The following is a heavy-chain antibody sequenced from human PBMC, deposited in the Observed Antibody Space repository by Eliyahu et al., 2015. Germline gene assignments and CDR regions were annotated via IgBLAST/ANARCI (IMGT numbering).Heavy chain of an antibody. CDR3: ARLSSDWYLDL. CDR1: GFTFSTYN. CDR2: ISTSSDTI. D-gene: IGHD3-10*01. V-gene: IGHV3-48*02. J-gene: IGHJ2*01. Sequence: EVQMVESGGGLIQPGGSLRLSCAASGFTFSTYNMTXVRQAPGKGLEWVSYISTSSDTIYYADSVKGRFTISRDNAKNSLYLQVTSLRDEDTAVYYCARLSSDWYLDLWGRGTLVTVSS.